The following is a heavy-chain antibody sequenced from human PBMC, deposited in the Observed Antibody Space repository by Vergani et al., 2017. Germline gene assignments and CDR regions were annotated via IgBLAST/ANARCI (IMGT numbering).Heavy chain of an antibody. CDR1: GFTFTGYY. V-gene: IGHV1-2*02. J-gene: IGHJ4*02. CDR3: ARARFGDSLPASDY. D-gene: IGHD3-10*01. Sequence: VQLVESGGGLVQPGGSLRLSCAASGFTFTGYYMHWVRQAPGQGLEWMGWINPNSGGTNYAQKFQGRVTMTRDTSSSTAYMELSRLRSDDTAVYYCARARFGDSLPASDYWGQGTLVTVSS. CDR2: INPNSGGT.